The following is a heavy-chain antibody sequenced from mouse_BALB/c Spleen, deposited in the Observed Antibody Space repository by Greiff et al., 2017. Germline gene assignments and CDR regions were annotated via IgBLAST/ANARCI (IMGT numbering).Heavy chain of an antibody. CDR2: IWRGGST. D-gene: IGHD1-1*01. CDR3: AKRGGSSSRAMDY. V-gene: IGHV2-5-1*01. Sequence: VQRVESGPSLVQPSQSLSITCTVSGFSLTSYGVHWVRQSPGKGLEWLGVIWRGGSTDYNAAFMSRLSITKDNSKSQVFFKMNSLQADDTAIYYCAKRGGSSSRAMDYWGQGTSVTVSS. CDR1: GFSLTSYG. J-gene: IGHJ4*01.